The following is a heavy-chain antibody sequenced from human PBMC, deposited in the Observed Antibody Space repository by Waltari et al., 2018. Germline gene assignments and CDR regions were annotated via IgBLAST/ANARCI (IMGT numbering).Heavy chain of an antibody. CDR3: AKEGDGSGKRGWFDP. D-gene: IGHD3-10*01. J-gene: IGHJ5*02. CDR2: ISAYNVNT. CDR1: GYTFTNYG. Sequence: QIQLVQSGAELKKPGASVTVSCKASGYTFTNYGITWVRQAPGQGLEWMGWISAYNVNTNYAHKLQGRVTMTTDTSTSTAYMELRSLISDDTAVYYCAKEGDGSGKRGWFDPWGQGTLVTVSA. V-gene: IGHV1-18*01.